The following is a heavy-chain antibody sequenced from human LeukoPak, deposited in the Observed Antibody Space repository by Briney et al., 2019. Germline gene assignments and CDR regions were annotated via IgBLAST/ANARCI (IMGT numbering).Heavy chain of an antibody. CDR2: INWNSDSI. D-gene: IGHD6-13*01. J-gene: IGHJ5*02. CDR3: ARGAQNVAAADNWFDP. Sequence: GGSLRLSCAVSGFTFDDYAMHWVRQVPGKGLEWVSGINWNSDSIGYADFVKGRFTTSRDNSKNTLYLQMNSLRAGDTAVYYCARGAQNVAAADNWFDPWGQGTLVTVSS. CDR1: GFTFDDYA. V-gene: IGHV3-9*01.